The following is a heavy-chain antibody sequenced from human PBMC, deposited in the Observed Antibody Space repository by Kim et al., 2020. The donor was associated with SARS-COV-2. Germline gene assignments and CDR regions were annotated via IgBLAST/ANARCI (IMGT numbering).Heavy chain of an antibody. D-gene: IGHD3-9*01. Sequence: GGSLRLSCAASGFTFSSYAMHWVRQAPGKGLEWVAVISYDGSNKYYADSVKGRFTISRDNSKNTLYLQMNSLRAEDTAVYYCARVETYYDILTGHPFDYWGQGTLVTVSS. V-gene: IGHV3-30-3*01. CDR2: ISYDGSNK. J-gene: IGHJ4*02. CDR1: GFTFSSYA. CDR3: ARVETYYDILTGHPFDY.